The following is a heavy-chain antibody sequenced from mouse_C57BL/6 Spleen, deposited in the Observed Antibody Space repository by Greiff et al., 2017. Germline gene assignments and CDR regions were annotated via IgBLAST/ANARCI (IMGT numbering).Heavy chain of an antibody. V-gene: IGHV1-53*01. Sequence: QVQLQQPGTELVKPGASVKLSCKASGYTFPSYWMHWVKQRPGQGLEWIGNINPSNGGTNYNEKFKSKATRTVDKYSSTAYMQLSSLTSEDSAVYYCAREGMRGYFDVWGTGTTVTVSS. CDR1: GYTFPSYW. CDR3: AREGMRGYFDV. J-gene: IGHJ1*03. CDR2: INPSNGGT.